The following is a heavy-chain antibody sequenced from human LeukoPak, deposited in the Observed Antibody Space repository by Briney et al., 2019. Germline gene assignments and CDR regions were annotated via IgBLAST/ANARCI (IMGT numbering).Heavy chain of an antibody. CDR1: GGSISSYY. CDR2: IYYSGST. V-gene: IGHV4-59*01. CDR3: ARVDYYDSSGYYYSGAFDI. J-gene: IGHJ3*02. D-gene: IGHD3-22*01. Sequence: SETLSLTCTVSGGSISSYYWSWIRQPPGKGLEWIGYIYYSGSTNYNPSLKSRVTISVDTSKNQFSLKLSSVTAADTAVYYCARVDYYDSSGYYYSGAFDIWGQGTMVTVSS.